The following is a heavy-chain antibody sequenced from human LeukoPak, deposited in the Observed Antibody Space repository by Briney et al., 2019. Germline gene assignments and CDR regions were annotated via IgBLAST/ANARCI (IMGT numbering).Heavy chain of an antibody. CDR2: IYYSGST. D-gene: IGHD3-22*01. V-gene: IGHV4-59*01. Sequence: TSLTLSLTCTVSGGSLSSYYWSWMRQPPGKGLEWIGYIYYSGSTNYHPSLKSRVPISVDTPKNESSLKLSSVTAADTAVYYCAREGDTYYYDSSAYYAGHWFDPWGQGTLVTVSS. CDR1: GGSLSSYY. J-gene: IGHJ5*02. CDR3: AREGDTYYYDSSAYYAGHWFDP.